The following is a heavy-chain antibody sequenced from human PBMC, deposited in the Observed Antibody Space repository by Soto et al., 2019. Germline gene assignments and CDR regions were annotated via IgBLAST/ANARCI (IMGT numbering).Heavy chain of an antibody. Sequence: QVQLVQSGAEVKKPGASVMVSCEASGYTFTGYYMHWVRQAPGQGLEWMGWINPNSGGTYYAQKFQGRVTMTRDTSISTAYMELSRLRSDDTAVYYCARDMGIAVAGEGYWGQGTLVTVSS. V-gene: IGHV1-2*02. J-gene: IGHJ4*02. CDR3: ARDMGIAVAGEGY. CDR1: GYTFTGYY. D-gene: IGHD6-19*01. CDR2: INPNSGGT.